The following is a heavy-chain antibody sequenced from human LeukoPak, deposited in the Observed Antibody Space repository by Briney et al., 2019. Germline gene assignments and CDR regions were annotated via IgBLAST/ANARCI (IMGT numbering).Heavy chain of an antibody. D-gene: IGHD6-13*01. V-gene: IGHV1-8*01. CDR1: GYTFTSYD. Sequence: GASVKVSCKASGYTFTSYDINWVRQATGQGLEWMGWMNPNSGNTGYAQKFQGRVTMTRNTSISTAYMELSSLRSEDTAVYYCAKASIAAAGTTYWGQGTLVTVSS. J-gene: IGHJ4*02. CDR2: MNPNSGNT. CDR3: AKASIAAAGTTY.